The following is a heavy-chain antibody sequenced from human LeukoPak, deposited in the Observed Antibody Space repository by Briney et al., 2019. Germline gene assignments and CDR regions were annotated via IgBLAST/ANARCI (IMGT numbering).Heavy chain of an antibody. V-gene: IGHV3-23*01. D-gene: IGHD3-22*01. CDR1: GFTFSSYA. J-gene: IGHJ6*02. CDR3: AKDLSYYYDSTGSSTYSHYGLDV. Sequence: GGSLRLSCAASGFTFSSYAMGWVRQAPGRGLEWVSAISASGGTTYYADSVKGRFTISRDNSKSTVFLQMNSLSAEDTAVYHCAKDLSYYYDSTGSSTYSHYGLDVWGQGTTVTVSS. CDR2: ISASGGTT.